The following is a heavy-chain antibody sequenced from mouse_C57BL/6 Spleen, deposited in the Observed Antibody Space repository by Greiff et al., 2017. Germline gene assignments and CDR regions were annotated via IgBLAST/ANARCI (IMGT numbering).Heavy chain of an antibody. CDR3: ARRGPFTTVVAPYFDY. CDR2: ILPGSGST. J-gene: IGHJ2*01. D-gene: IGHD1-1*01. V-gene: IGHV1-9*01. Sequence: VQLQQSGAELMKPGASVKLSCKATGYTFTGYWIEWVKQRPGHGLEWIGEILPGSGSTNYNEKFKGKATFTADTSSNTAYMQLSSLTTEDSSIYYCARRGPFTTVVAPYFDYWGQGTTLTVSS. CDR1: GYTFTGYW.